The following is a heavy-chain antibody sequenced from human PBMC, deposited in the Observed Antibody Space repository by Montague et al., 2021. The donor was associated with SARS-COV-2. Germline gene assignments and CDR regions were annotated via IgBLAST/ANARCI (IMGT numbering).Heavy chain of an antibody. CDR1: GFTFSVFW. CDR3: ATELPGYYDDSGYYSAFDH. J-gene: IGHJ4*02. D-gene: IGHD3-22*01. CDR2: IKHDGSQK. Sequence: SLRLSCAASGFTFSVFWMTWVRQAPGKGLEWVADIKHDGSQKYYLESVKGRFTISRDNAQNSLHLQMNSLRLEDTAVHYGATELPGYYDDSGYYSAFDHWGQGTLVSVSS. V-gene: IGHV3-7*05.